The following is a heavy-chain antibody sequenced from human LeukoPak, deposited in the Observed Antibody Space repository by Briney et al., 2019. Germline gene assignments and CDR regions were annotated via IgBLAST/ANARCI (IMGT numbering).Heavy chain of an antibody. CDR2: IKHDGSEK. D-gene: IGHD2-8*01. Sequence: GSLXLSCAASGFTFSSYWMSWVRQAPGKGLEWVANIKHDGSEKYYVDSVKGRFTISRDNSKNTLYLQMNSLRAEDTAVYYCAKEVTNGVCSDWGQGTLVTVSS. J-gene: IGHJ4*02. CDR3: AKEVTNGVCSD. CDR1: GFTFSSYW. V-gene: IGHV3-7*01.